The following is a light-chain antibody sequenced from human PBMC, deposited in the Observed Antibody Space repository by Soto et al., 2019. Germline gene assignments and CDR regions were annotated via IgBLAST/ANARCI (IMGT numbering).Light chain of an antibody. CDR3: QQSYSTPLT. CDR1: QSISSN. Sequence: DIQMTQSPSSLSESVGDRVTITCGASQSISSNLKWYQQKPGKAPKLLIYAASSLQSGVPSRFSGGGSGTDFTLTISSLQPEDFATYSCQQSYSTPLTFGGGTQGDIK. CDR2: AAS. J-gene: IGKJ4*01. V-gene: IGKV1-39*01.